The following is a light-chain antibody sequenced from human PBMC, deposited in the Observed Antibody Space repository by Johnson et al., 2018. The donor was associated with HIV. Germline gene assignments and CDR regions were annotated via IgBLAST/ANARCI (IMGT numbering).Light chain of an antibody. CDR1: SSNIGNNY. Sequence: QSVLTQPPSVSAAPGQKVTISCSGSSSNIGNNYVSWYQQLPGTAPKLLIYENNKRPSGIPDRFSGSKSGTSATLGITGLQTGDEADYYCGTWDSSLSASYGFGTGTKVTGL. J-gene: IGLJ1*01. CDR2: ENN. V-gene: IGLV1-51*02. CDR3: GTWDSSLSASYG.